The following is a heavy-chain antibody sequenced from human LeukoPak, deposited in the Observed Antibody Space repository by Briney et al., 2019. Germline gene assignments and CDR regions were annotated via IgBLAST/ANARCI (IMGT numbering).Heavy chain of an antibody. Sequence: ASVKVSCKASGYTFTSYGISWARQAPGQGLEWMGWISAYNGNTNYAQKLQGRVTMTTDTSTSTAYMELRSLRSDDTAVYYCARERYYDSSEGAFDIWGQGTMVTVSS. CDR2: ISAYNGNT. V-gene: IGHV1-18*01. CDR3: ARERYYDSSEGAFDI. D-gene: IGHD3-22*01. J-gene: IGHJ3*02. CDR1: GYTFTSYG.